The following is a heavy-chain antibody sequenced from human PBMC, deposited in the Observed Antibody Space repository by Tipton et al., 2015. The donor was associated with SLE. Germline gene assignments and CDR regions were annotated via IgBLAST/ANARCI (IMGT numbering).Heavy chain of an antibody. CDR1: GFTFSSYA. V-gene: IGHV3-23*03. J-gene: IGHJ4*02. Sequence: AVSGFTFSSYAMSWVRQAPGKGLEWVSVIYSGGSTYYADSVKGRFTISRDNSKNTLYLQMNSLRAEDTAVYYCAKDPWGSPYYFDYRGQGTLVTVSS. CDR2: IYSGGST. D-gene: IGHD7-27*01. CDR3: AKDPWGSPYYFDY.